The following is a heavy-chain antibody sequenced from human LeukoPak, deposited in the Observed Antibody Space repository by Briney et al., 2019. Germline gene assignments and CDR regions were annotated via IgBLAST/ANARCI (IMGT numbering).Heavy chain of an antibody. CDR3: ARKPSGSSRYDY. CDR1: GGSISSYY. V-gene: IGHV4-59*01. D-gene: IGHD6-25*01. J-gene: IGHJ4*02. Sequence: ASETLSLTCTVSGGSISSYYWTWIRQPPGRGREWIGFIYDSGSTYYNPSLKSRVTISLDTSKNQFSLKMSSVTAADTAVYYCARKPSGSSRYDYWGQGTLVTVSS. CDR2: IYDSGST.